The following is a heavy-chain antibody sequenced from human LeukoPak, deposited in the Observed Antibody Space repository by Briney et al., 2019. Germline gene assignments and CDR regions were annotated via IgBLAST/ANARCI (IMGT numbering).Heavy chain of an antibody. CDR1: GYTFTSYD. CDR3: ARGRGGVRGVIISLVGDY. Sequence: GASVKVSCKASGYTFTSYDINWVRQATGQGLEWMGWMNPNSGNTGYAQKFQGRVTMTRNTSISTAYMELSSLRSEDTAVYYCARGRGGVRGVIISLVGDYWGQGTLVTVSS. D-gene: IGHD3-10*01. V-gene: IGHV1-8*01. J-gene: IGHJ4*02. CDR2: MNPNSGNT.